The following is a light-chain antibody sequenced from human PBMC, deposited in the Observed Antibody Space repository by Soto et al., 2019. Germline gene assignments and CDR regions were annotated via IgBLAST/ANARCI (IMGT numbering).Light chain of an antibody. CDR3: QQSYSTPT. CDR2: AAS. V-gene: IGKV1-39*01. CDR1: QSISSY. Sequence: DIQMTQSPSSLSASVGDRVTITCRASQSISSYLNWYQQKPGKAPKLLIYAASSLQSGVPSRFSGSGSGTDFTLTIISLQPEDFATYYCQQSYSTPTFGPGTKLEIK. J-gene: IGKJ2*01.